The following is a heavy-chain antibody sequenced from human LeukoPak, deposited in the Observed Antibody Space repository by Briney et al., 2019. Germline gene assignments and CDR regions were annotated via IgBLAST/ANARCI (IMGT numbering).Heavy chain of an antibody. CDR1: SGSISNYY. J-gene: IGHJ5*02. V-gene: IGHV4-59*01. CDR2: SDYSGST. D-gene: IGHD6-19*01. Sequence: PSETLSLTCTVSSGSISNYYWSWIRQPPGKGLEWIGFSDYSGSTNYNPSLKSRVTISVDTSKNQFSLKLSSVTAADTAVYYCARASSGWYPTFDPWGRGTLVTVSS. CDR3: ARASSGWYPTFDP.